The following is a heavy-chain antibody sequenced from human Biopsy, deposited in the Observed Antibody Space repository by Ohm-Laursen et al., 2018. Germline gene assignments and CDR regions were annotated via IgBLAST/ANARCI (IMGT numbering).Heavy chain of an antibody. V-gene: IGHV3-11*01. D-gene: IGHD4-23*01. J-gene: IGHJ6*02. CDR3: ARDTRWSPYSMDV. CDR1: GFSFSDYH. CDR2: ISGGGTI. Sequence: SLRLSWAAPGFSFSDYHMRWIRQAPGRGLEWVSYISGGGTIYYGDSMKGRVTISRDNAKNSLYLQMHSLRAEDTAVYYCARDTRWSPYSMDVWGQGTTVTVSS.